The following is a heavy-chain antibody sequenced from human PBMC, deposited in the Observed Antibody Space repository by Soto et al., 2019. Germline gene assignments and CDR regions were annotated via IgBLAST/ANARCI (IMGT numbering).Heavy chain of an antibody. CDR2: ISTYNGDT. CDR3: ARVVRGPFDY. D-gene: IGHD3-10*01. J-gene: IGHJ4*02. V-gene: IGHV1-18*01. CDR1: GYTFTRSG. Sequence: ASVKVSCKASGYTFTRSGISWVRQAPGQGLEWMGWISTYNGDTNYAQTFQGRVTMTTDTSTSTAYMELRSLRSDDTAVYYCARVVRGPFDYWGQGTLVTVSS.